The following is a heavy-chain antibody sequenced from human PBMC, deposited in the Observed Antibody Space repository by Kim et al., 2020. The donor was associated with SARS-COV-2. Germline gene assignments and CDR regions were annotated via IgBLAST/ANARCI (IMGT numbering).Heavy chain of an antibody. J-gene: IGHJ2*01. D-gene: IGHD2-2*01. CDR2: INPSGGST. CDR1: GYTFTSYY. CDR3: ARAPRYCSSTSCSLSWYFYP. Sequence: ASVKVSCKASGYTFTSYYMHWVRQAPGQGLEWMGIINPSGGSTSYAQKFQGRVTMTRDTSTSTVYMELSSLRSEDTAVYYCARAPRYCSSTSCSLSWYFYPWGRRTLVTVSS. V-gene: IGHV1-46*01.